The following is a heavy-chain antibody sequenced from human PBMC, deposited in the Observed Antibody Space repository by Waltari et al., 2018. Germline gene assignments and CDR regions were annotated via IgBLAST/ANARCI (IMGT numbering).Heavy chain of an antibody. CDR1: GFRFSDYD. J-gene: IGHJ5*02. CDR2: IGGTHSNI. CDR3: TRDLYGSGGDWFDP. D-gene: IGHD3-10*01. Sequence: EERLVESGGGLVKPGGSLRLSCVASGFRFSDYDMNWVRQAHGTGLEWLSSIGGTHSNIFYAESVRGRFTVSRDNSKNSLYLEMSNVRAEDTGLYYCTRDLYGSGGDWFDPWGQGTLVIVSS. V-gene: IGHV3-21*03.